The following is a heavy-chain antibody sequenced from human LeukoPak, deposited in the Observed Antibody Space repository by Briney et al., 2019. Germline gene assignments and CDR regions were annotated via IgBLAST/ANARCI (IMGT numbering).Heavy chain of an antibody. Sequence: GGSLRLSCAASGFSFSSYGMPWVRQAPGKGLEWVAFIRYDGSNKYYADSVKGRFTISRDNSKNTLYLQMNSLRAEDTAVYYCAKDRASTSWGYYFDYWGQGTLVTVSS. D-gene: IGHD2-2*01. CDR1: GFSFSSYG. CDR2: IRYDGSNK. V-gene: IGHV3-30*02. CDR3: AKDRASTSWGYYFDY. J-gene: IGHJ4*02.